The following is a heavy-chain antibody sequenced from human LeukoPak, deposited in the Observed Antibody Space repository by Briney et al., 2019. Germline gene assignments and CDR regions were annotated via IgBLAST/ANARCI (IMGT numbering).Heavy chain of an antibody. CDR2: ISYDGSNK. CDR1: GFTFSSYG. CDR3: AKDRRGIAVAGYYFDY. J-gene: IGHJ4*02. Sequence: GGSLRLSCAASGFTFSSYGMHWVRQAPGKGLEWVAVISYDGSNKYYADSVKGRFTISRDNSKNTLYLQMNSLRAEDTAVYYCAKDRRGIAVAGYYFDYWGQGTLVTVSS. D-gene: IGHD6-19*01. V-gene: IGHV3-30*18.